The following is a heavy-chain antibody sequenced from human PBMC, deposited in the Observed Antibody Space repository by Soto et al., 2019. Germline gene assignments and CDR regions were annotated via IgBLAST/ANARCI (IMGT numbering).Heavy chain of an antibody. Sequence: GGSLRLSCAASGFTFSDHYMDWVRQAPGKGLEWVGRTRNKANSHTTEYAASVKGRFTISIDDSKNSLYLQMNSLKVEDTAVYYCARATTVTDYWGQGALVTVSS. CDR1: GFTFSDHY. V-gene: IGHV3-72*01. J-gene: IGHJ4*02. D-gene: IGHD4-17*01. CDR2: TRNKANSHTT. CDR3: ARATTVTDY.